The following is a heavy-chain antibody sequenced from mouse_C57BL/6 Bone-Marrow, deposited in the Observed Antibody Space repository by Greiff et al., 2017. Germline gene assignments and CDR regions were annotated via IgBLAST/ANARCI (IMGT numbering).Heavy chain of an antibody. J-gene: IGHJ4*01. V-gene: IGHV5-17*01. CDR1: GFTFSDYG. CDR3: ARPIYYGNYYAMDY. CDR2: ISSGSSTI. Sequence: EVQLVESGGGLVKPGGSLKLSCAASGFTFSDYGMHWVRQAPEKGLEWVAYISSGSSTIYYADTVKGRFTISRDNAKNTLFLLMTSLRSEDTAMYYCARPIYYGNYYAMDYWGQGTSVTVSS. D-gene: IGHD2-1*01.